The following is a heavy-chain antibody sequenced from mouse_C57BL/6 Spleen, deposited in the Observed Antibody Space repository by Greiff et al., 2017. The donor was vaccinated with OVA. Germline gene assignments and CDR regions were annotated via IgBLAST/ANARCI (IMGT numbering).Heavy chain of an antibody. D-gene: IGHD4-1*01. CDR3: ARNWEENYAMDY. V-gene: IGHV1-82*01. CDR1: GYAFSSSW. Sequence: QVQLQQSGPELVKPGASVKISCKASGYAFSSSWMNWVKQRPGKGLEWIGRIYPGDGDTNYNGKFTVKATLTADKSSSTAYMQLSSLTSEDSAVYFGARNWEENYAMDYWGQGTSVTVSS. CDR2: IYPGDGDT. J-gene: IGHJ4*01.